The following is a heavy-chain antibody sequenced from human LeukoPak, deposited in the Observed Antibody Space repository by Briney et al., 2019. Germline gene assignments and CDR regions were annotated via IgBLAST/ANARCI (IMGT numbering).Heavy chain of an antibody. D-gene: IGHD3-3*01. CDR1: GYTFTSYD. J-gene: IGHJ4*02. CDR2: MNPNSGNT. CDR3: ARGGHITIFGVVIYERQYYFDY. V-gene: IGHV1-8*01. Sequence: ASVKVSCKASGYTFTSYDINWVRQATGQGLEWMGWMNPNSGNTGYAQKFQGRVTMTRDTSISTAYMELSSLRSEDTAVCYCARGGHITIFGVVIYERQYYFDYWGQGTLVTVSS.